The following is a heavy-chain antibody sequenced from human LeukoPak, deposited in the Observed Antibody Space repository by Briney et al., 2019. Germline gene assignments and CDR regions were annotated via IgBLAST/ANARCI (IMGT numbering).Heavy chain of an antibody. CDR3: ARDLLPRYKGAFDI. D-gene: IGHD5-24*01. CDR1: GFTFSSYS. Sequence: PGGSLRPSCAASGFTFSSYSMNWVRQAPRKGLEWVSSISSSSYIYYADSVKGRFTISRDNAKNSLYLQMNSMRAEDTAVYYCARDLLPRYKGAFDIWGQGTMVTVSS. CDR2: ISSSSYI. V-gene: IGHV3-21*01. J-gene: IGHJ3*02.